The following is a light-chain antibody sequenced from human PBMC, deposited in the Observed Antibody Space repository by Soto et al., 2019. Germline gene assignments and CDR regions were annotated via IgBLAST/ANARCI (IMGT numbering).Light chain of an antibody. CDR2: VGTGGIVG. V-gene: IGLV9-49*01. CDR3: GADHGSGTNFVVV. Sequence: QLVLTQPPSASASLGASVTLTCTLSSGYSNYKVDWYQQRPGKGPRFVMRVGTGGIVGSKGDGVPDRFSVLGSGLNRYLIIKNIQEEDESDYHCGADHGSGTNFVVVFGEGTKLTVL. CDR1: SGYSNYK. J-gene: IGLJ2*01.